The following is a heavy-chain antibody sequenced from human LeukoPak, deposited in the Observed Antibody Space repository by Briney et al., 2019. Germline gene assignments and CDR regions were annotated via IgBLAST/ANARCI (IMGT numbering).Heavy chain of an antibody. CDR2: ISGSGSGI. Sequence: GGSLRLSSAASGFTFSNYNMNWVRQAPGKGLECLAYISGSGSGIYYADSVKGRFTLSRDNAKNSLYLQMNSLRAEDTAVYYCARDPVFSDSSGYYFDYWGQGTLVTVSS. D-gene: IGHD3-22*01. J-gene: IGHJ4*02. CDR1: GFTFSNYN. V-gene: IGHV3-48*01. CDR3: ARDPVFSDSSGYYFDY.